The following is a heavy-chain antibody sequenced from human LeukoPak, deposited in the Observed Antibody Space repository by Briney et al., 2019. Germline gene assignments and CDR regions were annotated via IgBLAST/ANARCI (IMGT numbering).Heavy chain of an antibody. Sequence: NPSQILSLTCTVSGGSISSGGYYWSWIRQPPGKGLEWIGYIYHSGSTYSNPSLKSRVTISVDTSKNQFSLKLSSVTAADTAVYYCARDQGSSGYFEVFDIWGQGTMVTVSS. CDR3: ARDQGSSGYFEVFDI. CDR1: GGSISSGGYY. D-gene: IGHD3-22*01. CDR2: IYHSGST. J-gene: IGHJ3*02. V-gene: IGHV4-30-2*01.